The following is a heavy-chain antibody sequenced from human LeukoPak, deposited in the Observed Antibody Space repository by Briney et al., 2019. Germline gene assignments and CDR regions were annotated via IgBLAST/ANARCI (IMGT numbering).Heavy chain of an antibody. D-gene: IGHD2-2*01. CDR1: GGSISSYY. CDR2: IYYSGST. Sequence: PSETLSLTCTVSGGSISSYYWSWIRQPPGKGLEWIGYIYYSGSTNYNPSLKSRVTISVDTSKNQFSLKLSSVTAADTAVYCCARRMGSTSLNWFDPWGQGTLVTVSS. CDR3: ARRMGSTSLNWFDP. J-gene: IGHJ5*02. V-gene: IGHV4-59*01.